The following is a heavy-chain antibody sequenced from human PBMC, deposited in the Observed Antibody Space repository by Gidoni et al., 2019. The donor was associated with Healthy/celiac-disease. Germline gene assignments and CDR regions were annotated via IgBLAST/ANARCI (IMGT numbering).Heavy chain of an antibody. CDR3: THRQQTYYDFWSGYYKADYDAFDI. Sequence: QITLKESGPTLVKPTQTLTLTCPFSGFSLSNSGVGVGWIRPPPGKALEWLALIYWDDDKRYSPSLKSRLTITKDTSKNQVVLTMTNMDPVDTATYYCTHRQQTYYDFWSGYYKADYDAFDIWGQGTMVTVSS. J-gene: IGHJ3*02. V-gene: IGHV2-5*02. D-gene: IGHD3-3*01. CDR1: GFSLSNSGVG. CDR2: IYWDDDK.